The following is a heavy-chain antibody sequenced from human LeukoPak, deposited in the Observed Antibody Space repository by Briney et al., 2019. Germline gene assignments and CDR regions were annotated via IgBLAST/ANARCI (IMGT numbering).Heavy chain of an antibody. Sequence: ASEKVSCKASGYTFTGYYMHWVRQAPGQGLEWMGWINPNSGGTNYAQKFQGRVTMTRDTSISTAYMELSRLRSDDTAVYYCARAEYDFWSGYYPGVDYYYMDVWGKGTTVTVSS. D-gene: IGHD3-3*01. J-gene: IGHJ6*03. CDR3: ARAEYDFWSGYYPGVDYYYMDV. CDR1: GYTFTGYY. V-gene: IGHV1-2*02. CDR2: INPNSGGT.